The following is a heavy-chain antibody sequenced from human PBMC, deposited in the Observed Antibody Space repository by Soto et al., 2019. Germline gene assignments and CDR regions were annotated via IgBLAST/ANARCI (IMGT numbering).Heavy chain of an antibody. J-gene: IGHJ4*02. CDR3: ARHISPYGDPGY. Sequence: TSGTLSLTCTVSGGSISSSSYYWGWIRQPPGKGLEWIGSIYYSGSTYYNPSLKSRVTISVDTSKNQFSLKLSSVTAADTAVYYCARHISPYGDPGYWGQGTLVTVSS. V-gene: IGHV4-39*01. CDR1: GGSISSSSYY. D-gene: IGHD4-17*01. CDR2: IYYSGST.